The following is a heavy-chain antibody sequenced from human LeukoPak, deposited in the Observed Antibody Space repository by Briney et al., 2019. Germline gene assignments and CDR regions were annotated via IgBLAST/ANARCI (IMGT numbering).Heavy chain of an antibody. CDR3: ARTTVTDDY. CDR1: GGSISSYY. CDR2: INHSGST. J-gene: IGHJ4*02. Sequence: SETLSLTCTVSGGSISSYYWSWIRQPPGKGLEWIGEINHSGSTNYNPSLKSRVTISVDTSKNQFSLKLSSVTAADTAVYYCARTTVTDDYWGQGTLVTVSS. D-gene: IGHD4-11*01. V-gene: IGHV4-34*01.